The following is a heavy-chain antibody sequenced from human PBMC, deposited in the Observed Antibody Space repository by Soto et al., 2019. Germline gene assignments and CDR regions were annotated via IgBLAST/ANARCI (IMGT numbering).Heavy chain of an antibody. CDR3: AKDHGGGNFFLYFDL. D-gene: IGHD2-15*01. Sequence: PGGSLRLSCAASGCSFRNYGMHWVRQAPGKGLEWVAVISYEGSRISYAASVRGRFTISRDNSKNAVFLQMNRLTPDDTAVYSCAKDHGGGNFFLYFDLWGQGALVTVSS. CDR2: ISYEGSRI. J-gene: IGHJ4*02. V-gene: IGHV3-30*18. CDR1: GCSFRNYG.